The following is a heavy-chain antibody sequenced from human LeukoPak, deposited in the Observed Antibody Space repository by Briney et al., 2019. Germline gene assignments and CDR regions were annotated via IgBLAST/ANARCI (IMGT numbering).Heavy chain of an antibody. CDR2: ITSGTTYI. V-gene: IGHV3-21*01. J-gene: IGHJ4*02. Sequence: MSGGSLRLSCAASGFTFSSYAMSWVRQAPEKGLEWVSSITSGTTYIYYVDSVRGRFTLSRDNAKNSLYLQMNSLRAEDTAVYYCARWPYSSSYYFDYWGQGTLVTVSS. D-gene: IGHD6-6*01. CDR1: GFTFSSYA. CDR3: ARWPYSSSYYFDY.